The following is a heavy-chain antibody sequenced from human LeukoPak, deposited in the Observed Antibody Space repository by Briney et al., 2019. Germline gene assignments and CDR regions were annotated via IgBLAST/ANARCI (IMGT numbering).Heavy chain of an antibody. D-gene: IGHD5-12*01. Sequence: GGSLRLSCGVSGFTFSSYAMTWVRQAPGKGLEWVSSISSSSSYIYYADSVKGRFTISRDNAKNSLYLQMNSLRAEDTAVYYCARGLVATVFDYWGQGTLVTVSS. CDR1: GFTFSSYA. V-gene: IGHV3-21*01. CDR3: ARGLVATVFDY. CDR2: ISSSSSYI. J-gene: IGHJ4*02.